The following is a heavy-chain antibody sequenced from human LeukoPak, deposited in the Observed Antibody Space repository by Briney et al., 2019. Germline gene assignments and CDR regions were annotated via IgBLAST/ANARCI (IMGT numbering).Heavy chain of an antibody. CDR3: ARGAQQWLWDYTPRMAFDY. Sequence: SETLSLTCAVYGGSFSGYYWSWIRQPPGKGLEWIGEINHSGSTNYNPSLKSRVTISVDTSKNQFSLKLSSVTAADTAVYYCARGAQQWLWDYTPRMAFDYWGQGTLVTVSS. J-gene: IGHJ4*02. CDR1: GGSFSGYY. CDR2: INHSGST. V-gene: IGHV4-34*01. D-gene: IGHD6-19*01.